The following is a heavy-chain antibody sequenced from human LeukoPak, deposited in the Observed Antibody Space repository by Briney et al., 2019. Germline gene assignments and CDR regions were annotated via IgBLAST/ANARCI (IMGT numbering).Heavy chain of an antibody. CDR3: ARVVVAATFWFDP. D-gene: IGHD2-15*01. Sequence: SQTLSLTCTVSGGSISSGGYYWSWIRQPPGKGLEWIGYIYYSGSTNYNPSLKSRVTISVDTSKNQFSLKLSSVTAADTAVYYCARVVVAATFWFDPWGQGTLVTVSS. CDR1: GGSISSGGYY. J-gene: IGHJ5*02. CDR2: IYYSGST. V-gene: IGHV4-61*08.